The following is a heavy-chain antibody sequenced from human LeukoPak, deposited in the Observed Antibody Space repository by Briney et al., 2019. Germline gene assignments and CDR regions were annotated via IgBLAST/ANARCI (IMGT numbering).Heavy chain of an antibody. CDR1: GFTFSSYS. CDR2: ISSSSSYI. D-gene: IGHD2-21*02. V-gene: IGHV3-21*01. CDR3: ARDLGGDCYSCYYYGMDV. Sequence: PGGSLRLSCAASGFTFSSYSMYWVRQAPGKGLEWVSSISSSSSYIYYADSVKGRFTISRDNAKNSLYLQMNSLRAEDTAVYYCARDLGGDCYSCYYYGMDVWGQGTTVTVSS. J-gene: IGHJ6*02.